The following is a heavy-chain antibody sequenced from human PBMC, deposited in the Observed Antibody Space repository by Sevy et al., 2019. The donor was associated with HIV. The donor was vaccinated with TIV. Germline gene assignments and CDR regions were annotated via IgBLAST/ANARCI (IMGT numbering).Heavy chain of an antibody. CDR2: IYSGGST. J-gene: IGHJ6*02. CDR1: GFTVSSNY. Sequence: GGSLRLSCAASGFTVSSNYMSWVRQAPGKGLEWVSVIYSGGSTYYADSVKGRFTISRENSKNTLYLQMNSLRAEDTAVYYCVLIVGATTGYYYYYGMDVWGQGTTVTVSS. CDR3: VLIVGATTGYYYYYGMDV. V-gene: IGHV3-53*01. D-gene: IGHD1-26*01.